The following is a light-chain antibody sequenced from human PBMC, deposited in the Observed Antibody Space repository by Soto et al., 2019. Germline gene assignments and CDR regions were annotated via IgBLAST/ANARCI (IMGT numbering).Light chain of an antibody. V-gene: IGKV3-15*01. CDR1: QSVSSK. CDR3: QQYASWPLT. J-gene: IGKJ4*01. Sequence: EIVMTQSPATLSVSPGERATISCRASQSVSSKLAWYQQKPGQAPRLLIYAASTRANGIPARFSGSGSGTEFTLTISSLQSEDFAVYYCQQYASWPLTFGGGAKLEIK. CDR2: AAS.